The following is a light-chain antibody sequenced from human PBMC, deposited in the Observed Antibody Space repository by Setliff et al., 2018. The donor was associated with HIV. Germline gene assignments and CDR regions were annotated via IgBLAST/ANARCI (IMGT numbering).Light chain of an antibody. Sequence: QSVLTQPPSASGTPGQRVTLSCSGGSSNIGRNTVNWYQQLPGTAPKLVIFANNERPSGVPDRFSGSRSGTSASLAISGLQSEDEADYYCAAWDDSLNGHVFGTGTKVTVL. V-gene: IGLV1-44*01. CDR3: AAWDDSLNGHV. J-gene: IGLJ1*01. CDR2: ANN. CDR1: SSNIGRNT.